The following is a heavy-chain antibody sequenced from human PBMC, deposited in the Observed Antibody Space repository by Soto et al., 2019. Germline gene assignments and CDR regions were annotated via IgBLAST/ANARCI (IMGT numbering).Heavy chain of an antibody. D-gene: IGHD3-9*01. Sequence: KNSRASVKVSCKASGGTFSSYAISWVRQAPGQGLEWMGGIIPIFGTANYAQKFQGRVTITANKSNSTAYMELSSVRSEDTAVYYCARDLSGLRYFDWLLGEIDLGFDYWGQGTMVTVSS. CDR3: ARDLSGLRYFDWLLGEIDLGFDY. CDR2: IIPIFGTA. J-gene: IGHJ4*02. CDR1: GGTFSSYA. V-gene: IGHV1-69*06.